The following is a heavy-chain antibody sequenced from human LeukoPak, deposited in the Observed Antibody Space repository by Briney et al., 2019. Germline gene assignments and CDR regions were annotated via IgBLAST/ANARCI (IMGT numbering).Heavy chain of an antibody. CDR3: ARGVSSSSIWYFDL. CDR1: GFTFSSYA. Sequence: PGGSLRLSCAASGFTFSSYAMHWVRQAPGKGLEYVSAISSNGGSTYYANSVKGRFTISRDNSKNTLYLQMGSLRAEDMAVYYCARGVSSSSIWYFDLRGRGTLVTVSS. J-gene: IGHJ2*01. D-gene: IGHD6-6*01. CDR2: ISSNGGST. V-gene: IGHV3-64*01.